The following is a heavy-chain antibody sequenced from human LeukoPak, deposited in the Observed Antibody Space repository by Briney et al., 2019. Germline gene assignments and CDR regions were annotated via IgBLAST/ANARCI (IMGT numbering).Heavy chain of an antibody. CDR1: RFTFSTYW. CDR2: ISPDGSSA. D-gene: IGHD1-1*01. V-gene: IGHV3-74*01. Sequence: PGGSLRLSCAASRFTFSTYWMHWVRQAPGKGLVWVSRISPDGSSATYADSVEGRFTISRDNAKNTLYLQMKSLKTDDTAVYCARRTTGPRYYFDCGGLGTLVTVSS. CDR3: RRTTGPRYYFDC. J-gene: IGHJ4*01.